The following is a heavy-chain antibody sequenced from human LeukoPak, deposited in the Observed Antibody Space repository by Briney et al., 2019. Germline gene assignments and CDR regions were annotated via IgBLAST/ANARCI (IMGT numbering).Heavy chain of an antibody. CDR2: VSYSGST. V-gene: IGHV4-59*01. J-gene: IGHJ4*02. Sequence: PSETLSLTCTVSGGSIGSYYWNWIRQPPGKGLEWIGYVSYSGSTNYNPSLKSRVTMSVDKSKNQFSLKLGSVTAADTAVYFCARATSGYYFDFWDQGTLVTVSS. CDR3: ARATSGYYFDF. D-gene: IGHD3-22*01. CDR1: GGSIGSYY.